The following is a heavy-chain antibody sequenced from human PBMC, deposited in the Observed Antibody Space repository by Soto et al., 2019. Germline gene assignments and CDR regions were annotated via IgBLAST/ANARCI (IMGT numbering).Heavy chain of an antibody. J-gene: IGHJ5*02. V-gene: IGHV4-59*01. D-gene: IGHD3-3*01. CDR1: GGSISSYY. Sequence: SETLSLTCTVSGGSISSYYWSWIRQPPGKGLEWIGYIYYSGSTNYNPSLKSRVTISVDTSKNQFSLKLSSVTAADTAVYYCARVGISLPGYDFWDGWFDPWGQGTLVTVSS. CDR3: ARVGISLPGYDFWDGWFDP. CDR2: IYYSGST.